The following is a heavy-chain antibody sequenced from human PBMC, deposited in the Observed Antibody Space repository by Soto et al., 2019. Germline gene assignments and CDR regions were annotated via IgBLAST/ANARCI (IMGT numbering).Heavy chain of an antibody. Sequence: PGGSLRLSCVASGFNFGAFGMNWVRQAPVKGLEWVSSITLSSSYIYYADSVKGRFTVSRDNAKNSLYLDMKSLTVDDTAVYYCARDMKSVRFWGTNGFDPWGQGTLVTVSS. V-gene: IGHV3-21*01. CDR2: ITLSSSYI. CDR3: ARDMKSVRFWGTNGFDP. J-gene: IGHJ5*02. D-gene: IGHD3-16*01. CDR1: GFNFGAFG.